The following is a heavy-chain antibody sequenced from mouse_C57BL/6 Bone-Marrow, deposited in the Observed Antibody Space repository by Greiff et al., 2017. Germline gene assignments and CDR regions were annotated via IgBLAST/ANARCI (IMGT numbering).Heavy chain of an antibody. CDR3: ARRGYDDYFDY. V-gene: IGHV14-3*01. J-gene: IGHJ2*01. Sequence: EVQLQQSVAELVRPGASVKLSCTASGFNIQNTYMHWVKQRPEQGLEWIGRIDPANGNTKYAPKFQGKATLTADTSSNTAYLQLSSLTSEDTAIYYCARRGYDDYFDYWGQGTTLTVSS. D-gene: IGHD2-14*01. CDR1: GFNIQNTY. CDR2: IDPANGNT.